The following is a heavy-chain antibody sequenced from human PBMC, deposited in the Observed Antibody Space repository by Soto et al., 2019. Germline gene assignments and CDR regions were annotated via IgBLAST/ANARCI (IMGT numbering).Heavy chain of an antibody. CDR2: INQDGSER. D-gene: IGHD3-10*01. CDR1: GFTFSTCW. J-gene: IGHJ4*02. Sequence: GSLRLSCAASGFTFSTCWMIWVRQAPGKGLEWVANINQDGSERYYVDSVKGRFTISRDNAKNSLYLQMNSLRAEDTAVYYCVKDNRGSYWGQGTLVTVSS. V-gene: IGHV3-7*01. CDR3: VKDNRGSY.